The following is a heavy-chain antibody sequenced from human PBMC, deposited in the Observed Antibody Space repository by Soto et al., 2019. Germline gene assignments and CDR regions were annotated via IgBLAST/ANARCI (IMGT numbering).Heavy chain of an antibody. J-gene: IGHJ4*02. V-gene: IGHV3-21*01. CDR3: ARDYDYVWGSYRLNLDY. D-gene: IGHD3-16*02. CDR2: ISSSSSYI. Sequence: GGSLRLSCAASGFTFSSYSMNWVRQAPGKGLEWVSSISSSSSYIYYADSVKGRFTISRDNAKNSLYLQMNSLRAEDTAVYYCARDYDYVWGSYRLNLDYWGQGTLVTVSS. CDR1: GFTFSSYS.